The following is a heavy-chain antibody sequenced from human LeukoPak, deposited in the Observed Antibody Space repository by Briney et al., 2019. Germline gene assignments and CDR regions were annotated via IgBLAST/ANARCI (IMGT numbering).Heavy chain of an antibody. Sequence: GASVNVSCKSSGYTFTSYYMHWLRQAPGQGLEWMGIINPSGGSTSYAQKSQGRVTMTRDTSTSTDYMELSSLRSEDTAVYYCSRSKRVVVVDDAFDIWGQGTMVTVSS. CDR3: SRSKRVVVVDDAFDI. D-gene: IGHD2-21*01. CDR2: INPSGGST. J-gene: IGHJ3*02. CDR1: GYTFTSYY. V-gene: IGHV1-46*01.